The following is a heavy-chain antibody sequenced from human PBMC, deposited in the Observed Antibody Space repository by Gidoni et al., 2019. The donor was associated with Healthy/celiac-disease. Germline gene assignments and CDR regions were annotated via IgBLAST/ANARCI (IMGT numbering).Heavy chain of an antibody. Sequence: EVQLVESGGGLVQPGGSLRCCCAASGSTVSSNYMSCVRQAPGKGLEWVSVIYSGGSTYYADSVKGRFTISRDNSKNTLYLQMNSLRAEDTAVYYCARGSYYYGSGSYSHALYYFDYWGQGTLVTVSS. D-gene: IGHD3-10*01. V-gene: IGHV3-66*01. J-gene: IGHJ4*02. CDR3: ARGSYYYGSGSYSHALYYFDY. CDR1: GSTVSSNY. CDR2: IYSGGST.